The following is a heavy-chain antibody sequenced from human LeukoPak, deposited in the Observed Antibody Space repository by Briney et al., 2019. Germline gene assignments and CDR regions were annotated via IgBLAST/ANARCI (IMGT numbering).Heavy chain of an antibody. CDR2: ISTSSIYI. J-gene: IGHJ4*02. CDR1: GFTFSSYS. V-gene: IGHV3-21*01. CDR3: ARVPVRELLSTR. Sequence: GGSLRLSCAASGFTFSSYSMNWVRQAPGKGLEWVSSISTSSIYIHYADSLKGRFTISRDNAKNSLYLHMNSLRAEDTAVYYCARVPVRELLSTRWGQGTLVTVSS. D-gene: IGHD3-10*01.